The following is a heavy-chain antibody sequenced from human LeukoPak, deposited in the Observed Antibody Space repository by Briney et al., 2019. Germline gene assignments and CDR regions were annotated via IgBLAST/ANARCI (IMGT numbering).Heavy chain of an antibody. CDR3: AKITVVRGPEKRAFDI. Sequence: GGSLRLSCAASGFTFSSYSMNWVRQAPGKGLEWVSSISSSSSYIYYADSVKGRFTISRDNAKNSLYLQMNSLRAEDTAVYYCAKITVVRGPEKRAFDIWGQGTMVTVSS. D-gene: IGHD3-10*01. CDR2: ISSSSSYI. V-gene: IGHV3-21*01. CDR1: GFTFSSYS. J-gene: IGHJ3*02.